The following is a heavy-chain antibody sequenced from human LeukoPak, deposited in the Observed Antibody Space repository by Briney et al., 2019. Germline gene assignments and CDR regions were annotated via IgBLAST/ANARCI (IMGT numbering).Heavy chain of an antibody. Sequence: PGGSLRLSCAASGFTFSSYVMSWVRQAPGKGLEWVSVISGSGGSTYYADSVNGRFTISRVNSKNTLYLQMNSLRAEDTAVYYCARVFGIYYFDFWGQGTLVTVSS. CDR2: ISGSGGST. CDR3: ARVFGIYYFDF. V-gene: IGHV3-23*01. D-gene: IGHD2-21*01. CDR1: GFTFSSYV. J-gene: IGHJ4*02.